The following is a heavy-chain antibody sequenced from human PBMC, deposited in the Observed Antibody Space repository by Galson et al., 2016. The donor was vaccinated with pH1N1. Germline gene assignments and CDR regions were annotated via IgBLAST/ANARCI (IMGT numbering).Heavy chain of an antibody. CDR2: VISNGGSP. D-gene: IGHD3/OR15-3a*01. CDR3: ARDVGGEVDFAVDI. J-gene: IGHJ3*02. V-gene: IGHV3-20*04. CDR1: GFTSNEYG. Sequence: SLTLSCAATGFTSNEYGMTWVRQAPGKGLEWVSRVISNGGSPGYADSVKGRFTISRDNAKKSLYLQLNSLRAEDTAVYYCARDVGGEVDFAVDIWGQGTMVTVSS.